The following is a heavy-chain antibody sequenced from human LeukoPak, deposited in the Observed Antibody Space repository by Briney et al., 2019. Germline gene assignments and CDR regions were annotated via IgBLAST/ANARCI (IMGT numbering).Heavy chain of an antibody. D-gene: IGHD1-26*01. CDR1: GGSISSSSYY. J-gene: IGHJ4*02. CDR2: IYYSGST. V-gene: IGHV4-39*01. Sequence: SETLSLTCTVSGGSISSSSYYWGWIRQPPGKGLEWIGSIYYSGSTYYNPSLKSRVTISVDTSKNQFSLRLISVTAVDTAVYYCARQGVGATDCWGQGTLVTVSS. CDR3: ARQGVGATDC.